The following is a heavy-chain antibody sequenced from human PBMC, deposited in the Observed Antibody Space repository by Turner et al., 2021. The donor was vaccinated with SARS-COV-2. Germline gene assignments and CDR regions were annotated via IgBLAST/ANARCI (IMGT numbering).Heavy chain of an antibody. CDR2: SSGSGGST. Sequence: EVRLLGSGGGLVKPGGSLSLSCAASGFPFSSSAMNWVRRAPGKGLKWVSASSGSGGSTYYADSVKGRYTITRDKSKNTLYLQMNSLRAEDTAIYYCAKVGGHTLAFDIWGQGTMVTVSS. CDR3: AKVGGHTLAFDI. D-gene: IGHD3-16*01. J-gene: IGHJ3*02. V-gene: IGHV3-23*01. CDR1: GFPFSSSA.